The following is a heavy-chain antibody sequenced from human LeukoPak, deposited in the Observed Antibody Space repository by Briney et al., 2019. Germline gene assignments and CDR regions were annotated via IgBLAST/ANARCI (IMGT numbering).Heavy chain of an antibody. V-gene: IGHV1-69*05. J-gene: IGHJ5*02. Sequence: SVTDSCKASGSTFSSYAISWVRQAPGQGLEWMGGIIPIFGTANYAQKFQGRVTITTDESTSTAYMELSSLRSEDTAVYYCAREVVVAATPCWFDPWGQGTLVTVSS. D-gene: IGHD2-15*01. CDR3: AREVVVAATPCWFDP. CDR2: IIPIFGTA. CDR1: GSTFSSYA.